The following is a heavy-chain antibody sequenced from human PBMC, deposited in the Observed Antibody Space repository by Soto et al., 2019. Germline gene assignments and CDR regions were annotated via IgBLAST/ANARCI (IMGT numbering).Heavy chain of an antibody. CDR2: ISAYYGNA. V-gene: IGHV1-18*01. CDR1: GYTFTSYG. J-gene: IGHJ4*02. Sequence: ASVKVSCKASGYTFTSYGISWVRQAPGQGLEWMGWISAYYGNANYAQKFQGRVTITADTSTSTAYMELSSLRSEDTAVYYCARVAVAGYFDYWGQGTLVTVSS. CDR3: ARVAVAGYFDY. D-gene: IGHD6-19*01.